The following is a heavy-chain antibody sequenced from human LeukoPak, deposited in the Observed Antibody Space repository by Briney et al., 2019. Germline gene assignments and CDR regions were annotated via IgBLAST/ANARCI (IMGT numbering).Heavy chain of an antibody. CDR3: ARDRRHYYGSGSYPVDY. V-gene: IGHV1-18*01. CDR1: GGTFSSYA. J-gene: IGHJ4*02. Sequence: ASVKVSCKASGGTFSSYAISWVRQAPGQGLEWMGWISAYNGNTNYAQKLQGRVTMTTDTSTSTAYMELRSLRSDDTAVYYCARDRRHYYGSGSYPVDYWGQGTLVTVSS. CDR2: ISAYNGNT. D-gene: IGHD3-10*01.